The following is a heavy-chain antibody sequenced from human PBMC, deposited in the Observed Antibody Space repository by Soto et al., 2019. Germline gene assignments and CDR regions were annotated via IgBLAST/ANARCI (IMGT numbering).Heavy chain of an antibody. D-gene: IGHD3-3*01. J-gene: IGHJ6*02. CDR1: GGSISSYY. Sequence: PSETLSLTCTVSGGSISSYYWSWIRQPPGKGLEWIGYIYYSGSTNYNPSLKSRVTISVDTSKNQFSLKLSSVTAADTAVYYCARGSYYDFWSGTFDPHYGMDVWGQGTTVTVSS. CDR3: ARGSYYDFWSGTFDPHYGMDV. V-gene: IGHV4-59*01. CDR2: IYYSGST.